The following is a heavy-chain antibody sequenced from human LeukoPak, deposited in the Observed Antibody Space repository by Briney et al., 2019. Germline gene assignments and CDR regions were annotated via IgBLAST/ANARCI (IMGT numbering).Heavy chain of an antibody. J-gene: IGHJ4*02. Sequence: GGSLRLSCAATGFTFSSYSMNWVRQAPGKGLEWVSSISSSSSYIYYADSVKGRFTISRDNAKNSLYLQMNSLRAEDTAVYYCARARVRSKEAARLVDYWGQGTLVTVSS. D-gene: IGHD6-6*01. CDR2: ISSSSSYI. CDR3: ARARVRSKEAARLVDY. V-gene: IGHV3-21*01. CDR1: GFTFSSYS.